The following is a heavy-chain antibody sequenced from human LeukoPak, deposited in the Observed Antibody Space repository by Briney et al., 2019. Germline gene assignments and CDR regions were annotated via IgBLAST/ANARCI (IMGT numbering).Heavy chain of an antibody. Sequence: GGSLRLSCGASGFTFRSYAMSWVRQAPGKGLEWVSGISDNGDTTYYADSVKGRFTISRDNSENTVYLQMNSLRAEDTAVYYCEKRGDKLDLIWGQGTLVTVSS. D-gene: IGHD2-21*02. CDR3: EKRGDKLDLI. CDR1: GFTFRSYA. V-gene: IGHV3-23*01. J-gene: IGHJ4*02. CDR2: ISDNGDTT.